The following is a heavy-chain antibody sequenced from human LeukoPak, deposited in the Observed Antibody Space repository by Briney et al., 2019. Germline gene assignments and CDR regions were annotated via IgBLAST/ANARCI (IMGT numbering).Heavy chain of an antibody. CDR3: ARGSGYDILTGYYSPPEYFDY. CDR2: IYYSGST. D-gene: IGHD3-9*01. V-gene: IGHV4-59*12. CDR1: GGSISSYY. J-gene: IGHJ4*02. Sequence: SETLSLTCTVSGGSISSYYWSWIRQPPGKGLEWIGYIYYSGSTNYNPSLKSRVTMSVDTSKNQFSLKLSSVTAADTAVYYCARGSGYDILTGYYSPPEYFDYWGQGTLVTVSS.